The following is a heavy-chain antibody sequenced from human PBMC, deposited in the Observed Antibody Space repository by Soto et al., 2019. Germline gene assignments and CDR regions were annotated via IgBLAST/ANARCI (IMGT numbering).Heavy chain of an antibody. CDR1: GGTFGRNA. D-gene: IGHD6-19*01. Sequence: ASVKVSCKASGGTFGRNAINWVRQAPGQGLEWMGGIIPMFGTANHAQKFRDRIVITADESTNTAYLELSSLRYEDTAIYYCARPQGSGWRFNALDFWGQGTVVTVSS. CDR2: IIPMFGTA. J-gene: IGHJ3*01. V-gene: IGHV1-69*13. CDR3: ARPQGSGWRFNALDF.